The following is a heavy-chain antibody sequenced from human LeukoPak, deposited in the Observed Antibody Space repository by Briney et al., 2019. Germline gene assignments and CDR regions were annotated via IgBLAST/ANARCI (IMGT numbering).Heavy chain of an antibody. CDR2: IKQDGSEK. V-gene: IGHV3-7*03. CDR3: AKTLGGYDSDGFDI. J-gene: IGHJ3*02. D-gene: IGHD5-12*01. CDR1: GFTFSSYW. Sequence: GGSLRLSCAASGFTFSSYWMSWVRQAPGKGLEWVANIKQDGSEKYYADSVKGRFTISRDNAKNSLYLQMNSLRAEDTALYYCAKTLGGYDSDGFDIWGQGTMVTVSS.